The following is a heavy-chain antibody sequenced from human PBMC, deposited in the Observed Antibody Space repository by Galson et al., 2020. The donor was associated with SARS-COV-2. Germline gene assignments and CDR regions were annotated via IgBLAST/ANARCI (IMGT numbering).Heavy chain of an antibody. CDR1: GFTFGDYA. V-gene: IGHV3-49*03. CDR3: SRGDNSNWAQRGWYGLDV. D-gene: IGHD1-1*01. Sequence: GGSLRLSCSASGFTFGDYAINWIRQAPGKGLEWIGFIRSQPYGGTPEYAASVKGRFTISRDDSKSIAFLQMNSLKTDDTAVYYFSRGDNSNWAQRGWYGLDVLGQGTTVTGSS. CDR2: IRSQPYGGTP. J-gene: IGHJ6*02.